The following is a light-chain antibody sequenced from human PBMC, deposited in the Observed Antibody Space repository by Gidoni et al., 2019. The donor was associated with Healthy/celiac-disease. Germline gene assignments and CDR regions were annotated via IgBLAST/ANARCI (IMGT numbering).Light chain of an antibody. CDR1: QSVLYSSNNKNY. Sequence: DIVMTQSPASLAVSLGERDTINCKSSQSVLYSSNNKNYLAWYQQKPGQPPKLLIYWASTRESGVPDRFSGSGSGTDFTLTISSLQAEDVAVYYCQQYYSTPCSFGQGTKLEIK. CDR2: WAS. V-gene: IGKV4-1*01. J-gene: IGKJ2*04. CDR3: QQYYSTPCS.